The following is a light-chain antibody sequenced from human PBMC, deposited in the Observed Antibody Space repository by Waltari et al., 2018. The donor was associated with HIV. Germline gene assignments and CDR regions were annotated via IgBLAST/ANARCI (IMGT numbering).Light chain of an antibody. CDR1: NIGSKS. CDR2: YDS. V-gene: IGLV3-21*04. J-gene: IGLJ3*02. Sequence: YVLTPPPSVSVAPGKTARLACGGDNIGSKSVHWYQQTPGQAPVLVVYYDSERPSWISERISGSNSGNTATLTISRVEAGDEADYYCQVWDTVTDQGVFGGGTKLTVL. CDR3: QVWDTVTDQGV.